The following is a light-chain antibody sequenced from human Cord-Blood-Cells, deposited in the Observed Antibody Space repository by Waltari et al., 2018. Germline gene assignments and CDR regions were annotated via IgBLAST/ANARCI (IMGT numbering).Light chain of an antibody. Sequence: QSALTQPDSVSGSPGQSITLSCTGTSSDAGSYNLVSWSQQHPGKAPKLMIYEGSKRPSGVSNRFSGSKSGNTASLTISGLQAEDEADYYCCSYAGSSTLVFGGGTKLTVL. J-gene: IGLJ3*02. CDR3: CSYAGSSTLV. V-gene: IGLV2-23*01. CDR1: SSDAGSYNL. CDR2: EGS.